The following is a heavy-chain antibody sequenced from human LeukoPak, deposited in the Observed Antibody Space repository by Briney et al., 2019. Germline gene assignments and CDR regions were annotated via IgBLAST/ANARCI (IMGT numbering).Heavy chain of an antibody. CDR1: GGSFSGYY. V-gene: IGHV4-34*01. Sequence: SETLSLTCAVYGGSFSGYYWSWIRQPPGKGLEWIGEINHSGSTYYNPSLKGRATISVDSSKNQFSLKLTSVTAADTAVYYCATLGEYYDSSGYYYNWGQGTLVTVSS. J-gene: IGHJ4*02. CDR2: INHSGST. CDR3: ATLGEYYDSSGYYYN. D-gene: IGHD3-22*01.